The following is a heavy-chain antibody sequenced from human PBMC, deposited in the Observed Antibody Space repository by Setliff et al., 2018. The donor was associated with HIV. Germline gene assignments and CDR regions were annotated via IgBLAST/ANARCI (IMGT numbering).Heavy chain of an antibody. J-gene: IGHJ4*02. Sequence: SETLSLTCTVSGDSIISGDYYWSWIRQSPGKGLEWIGHIHYKGNIDYNASLKSRVTISVDTSKNQFSLKLSSMTAADTAIYYCARTYSSNWYIDYWGQGTLVTVSS. CDR1: GDSIISGDYY. V-gene: IGHV4-30-4*08. D-gene: IGHD6-13*01. CDR3: ARTYSSNWYIDY. CDR2: IHYKGNI.